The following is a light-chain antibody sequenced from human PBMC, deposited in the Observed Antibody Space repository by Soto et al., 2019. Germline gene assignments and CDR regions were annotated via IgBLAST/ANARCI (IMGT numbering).Light chain of an antibody. CDR3: QQYVSSPPYT. CDR2: GAS. V-gene: IGKV3-20*01. J-gene: IGKJ2*01. Sequence: EILLTQSPGTRSLSPGERATLSCRASQSVSSNYLAWYQQKPGQAPRLLIFGASSRATGIPDRFSGSGSGTDFTLSISRLEPEDFAVYYCQQYVSSPPYTFG. CDR1: QSVSSNY.